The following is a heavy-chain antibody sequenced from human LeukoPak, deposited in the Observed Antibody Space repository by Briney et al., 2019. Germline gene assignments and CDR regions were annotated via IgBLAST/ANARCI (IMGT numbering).Heavy chain of an antibody. CDR2: IYTSGST. Sequence: SETLSLTCTVSGGSISSYYWSWLRQPAGKGLEWIGRIYTSGSTNYNPSLKSRVTMSVDTSKNQFSLKLSSVTAADTAVYYCAREISIFGVVMLDYWGQGTLVTVSS. CDR1: GGSISSYY. V-gene: IGHV4-4*07. CDR3: AREISIFGVVMLDY. J-gene: IGHJ4*02. D-gene: IGHD3-3*01.